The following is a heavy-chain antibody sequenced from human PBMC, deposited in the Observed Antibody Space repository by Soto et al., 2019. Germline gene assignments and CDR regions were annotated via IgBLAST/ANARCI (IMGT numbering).Heavy chain of an antibody. CDR3: AREEIAVAGTHYYYGMDV. CDR1: GFTFSSYA. Sequence: QVQLVESGGGVVQPGRSLRLSCAASGFTFSSYAMHWVRQAPGKGLEWVAVISYDGSNKYYADSVKGRFTISRDNSKNTLYLQMNSLRAEDTAVHYCAREEIAVAGTHYYYGMDVWGQGTTVTVSS. J-gene: IGHJ6*02. V-gene: IGHV3-30-3*01. D-gene: IGHD6-19*01. CDR2: ISYDGSNK.